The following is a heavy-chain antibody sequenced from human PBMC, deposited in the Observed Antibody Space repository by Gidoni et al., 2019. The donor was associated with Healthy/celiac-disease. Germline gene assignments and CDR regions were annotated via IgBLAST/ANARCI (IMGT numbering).Heavy chain of an antibody. CDR3: AKDILLKRVRGVIIGYDY. D-gene: IGHD3-10*01. V-gene: IGHV3-23*01. CDR1: GFIFSSYA. J-gene: IGHJ4*02. CDR2: ISGSGGST. Sequence: EVQLLESGGGLVQPGGSLRLSCAASGFIFSSYAMSWVRQAPGKGLEWVSAISGSGGSTYYADSVKGRFTISRDNSKNTLYLQMNSLRAEDTAVYYCAKDILLKRVRGVIIGYDYWGQGTLVTVSS.